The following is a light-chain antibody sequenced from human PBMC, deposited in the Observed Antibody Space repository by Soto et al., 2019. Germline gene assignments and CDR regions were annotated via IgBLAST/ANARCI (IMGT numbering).Light chain of an antibody. CDR1: QTIRNY. CDR2: AAS. J-gene: IGKJ1*01. V-gene: IGKV1-39*01. Sequence: IQITQSPSSLSASVGHRVSITFAASQTIRNYLTWYKQTXGKAPKXXIYAASSLQTGVPSRFSGSGAGTDFTLTLSSLKPEDFETYYCQQSYSTPWTFGQGTKVDIK. CDR3: QQSYSTPWT.